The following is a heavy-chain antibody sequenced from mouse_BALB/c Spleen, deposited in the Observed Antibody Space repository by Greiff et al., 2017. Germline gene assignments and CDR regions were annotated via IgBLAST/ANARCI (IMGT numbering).Heavy chain of an antibody. CDR3: APYGNYLGFAY. CDR2: IDPSDSYT. CDR1: GYTFTSYW. V-gene: IGHV1-69*02. D-gene: IGHD2-1*01. J-gene: IGHJ3*01. Sequence: QVQLQQPGAELVKPGASVKLSCKASGYTFTSYWMHWVKQRPGQGLEWIGEIDPSDSYTNYNQKFKGKATLTVDKSSSTAYMQLSSLTSEDSAVYYCAPYGNYLGFAYWGQGTLVTVSA.